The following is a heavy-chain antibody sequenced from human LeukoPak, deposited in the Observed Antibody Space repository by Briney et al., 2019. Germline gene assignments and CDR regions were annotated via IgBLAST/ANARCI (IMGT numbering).Heavy chain of an antibody. Sequence: GGSLRLPCAASGFTFSSYGMSWVRQAPGKGLECVSGISGSGGSTYYADSVKGRFTISRDNSKNTLYLQMNSLRGEDAAVYYCAKGGGSWYFHYWGQGTLVTVSS. D-gene: IGHD6-13*01. V-gene: IGHV3-23*01. CDR3: AKGGGSWYFHY. CDR2: ISGSGGST. CDR1: GFTFSSYG. J-gene: IGHJ4*02.